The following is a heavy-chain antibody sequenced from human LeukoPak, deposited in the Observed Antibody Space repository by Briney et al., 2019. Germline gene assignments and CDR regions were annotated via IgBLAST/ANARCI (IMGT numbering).Heavy chain of an antibody. J-gene: IGHJ6*03. CDR1: GGSISSSSYY. V-gene: IGHV4-39*01. CDR3: ASTYYYDSSGYYYYYYYVDV. Sequence: SETLSLTCTVSGGSISSSSYYWGWIRQPPGKGLEWIGSIYYSGSTYYNPSLKSRVTISVDTSKNQFSLKLSSVTAADTAVYYCASTYYYDSSGYYYYYYYVDVWGKGTTVTVSS. D-gene: IGHD3-22*01. CDR2: IYYSGST.